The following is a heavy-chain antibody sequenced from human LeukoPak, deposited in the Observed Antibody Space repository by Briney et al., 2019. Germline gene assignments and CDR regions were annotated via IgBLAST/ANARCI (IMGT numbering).Heavy chain of an antibody. CDR1: GFTFSSYS. V-gene: IGHV3-23*01. D-gene: IGHD6-13*01. CDR2: ISGSGGST. Sequence: PGRSLRLSCAASGFTFSSYSMKWVRQAPGKGLERVSAISGSGGSTYYADSVKGRFTISRDNSKNTLYLQMNSLRAEDTAVYYCAKDPVAAAGRGSLFDYWGQGTLVTVSS. CDR3: AKDPVAAAGRGSLFDY. J-gene: IGHJ4*02.